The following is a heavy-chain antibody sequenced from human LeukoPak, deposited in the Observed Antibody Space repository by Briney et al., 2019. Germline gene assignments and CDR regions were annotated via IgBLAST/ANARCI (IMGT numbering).Heavy chain of an antibody. V-gene: IGHV5-51*01. CDR2: IYPGDSDT. CDR1: GYSFTSYW. D-gene: IGHD6-19*01. CDR3: ARRIAVAGDGAYYGMDV. J-gene: IGHJ6*02. Sequence: NLGESLKISCKGSGYSFTSYWIGWVRQMPGKGLEWMGIIYPGDSDTRYSPSFQGQVTISADKSISTAFLQWSSLQASDTAIYYCARRIAVAGDGAYYGMDVWGQGTTVTVSS.